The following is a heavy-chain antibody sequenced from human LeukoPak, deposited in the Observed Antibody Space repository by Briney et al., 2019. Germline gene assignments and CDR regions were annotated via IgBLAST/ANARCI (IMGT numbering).Heavy chain of an antibody. CDR2: ISYDGSNK. D-gene: IGHD3-22*01. J-gene: IGHJ3*02. V-gene: IGHV3-30*18. CDR1: GFTFSSYG. Sequence: GGSLRLSRAASGFTFSSYGMHWVRQAPGKGLEWVAVISYDGSNKYYADSVKGRFTISRDNSKNTLYLQMNSLRAEDTAVYYCAKDRSDYYDSSGPPTYAFDIWGQGTMVTVSS. CDR3: AKDRSDYYDSSGPPTYAFDI.